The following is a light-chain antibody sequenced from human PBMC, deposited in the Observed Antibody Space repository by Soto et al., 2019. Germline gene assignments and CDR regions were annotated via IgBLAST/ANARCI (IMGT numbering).Light chain of an antibody. J-gene: IGLJ2*01. V-gene: IGLV2-14*03. CDR2: DVS. CDR1: SNDIGGYNY. CDR3: SSYGASSTL. Sequence: QSVLTQPASVSGSPGQSITIACTGTSNDIGGYNYVSWYQQHPGKAPKLMIFDVSYRPSGISDRFSGSKSGNTASLTISGLQPEDEADYYCSSYGASSTLFGGGTQLTVL.